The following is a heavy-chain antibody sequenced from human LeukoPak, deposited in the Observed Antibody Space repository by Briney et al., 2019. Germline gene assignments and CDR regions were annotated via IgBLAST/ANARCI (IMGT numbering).Heavy chain of an antibody. D-gene: IGHD6-19*01. CDR1: GFTFSSYS. CDR2: ISSSSSYI. J-gene: IGHJ4*02. V-gene: IGHV3-21*01. Sequence: GGSLRLSCAASGFTFSSYSMNWVRQAPGKGLEWVSSISSSSSYIYYADSVKGRFTISRDNAKNSLYLQMNSLRAEDTAVYYCARDSSGWEPVGYWGQGTLVTVTS. CDR3: ARDSSGWEPVGY.